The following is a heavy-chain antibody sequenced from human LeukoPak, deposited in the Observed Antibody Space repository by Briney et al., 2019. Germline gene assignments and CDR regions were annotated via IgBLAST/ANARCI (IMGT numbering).Heavy chain of an antibody. V-gene: IGHV4-59*01. D-gene: IGHD4-23*01. CDR3: ARGITVVTPDC. CDR2: IYYCGST. J-gene: IGHJ4*02. CDR1: GASISSYY. Sequence: SETLSLTCTVSGASISSYYWTWIRQPPGKGLEWIGFIYYCGSTNYNPSLKSRVTISIDTSKSQFSLKLTSVTAADTAVYYCARGITVVTPDCWGQETLVTVSS.